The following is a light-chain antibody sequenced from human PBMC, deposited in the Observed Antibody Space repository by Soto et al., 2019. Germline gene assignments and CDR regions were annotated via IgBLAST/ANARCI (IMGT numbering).Light chain of an antibody. CDR2: EGH. J-gene: IGLJ1*01. CDR3: CLYVGATTYV. CDR1: SGYVGTYSL. Sequence: QSALAQPASVSGSPGQSITISCTGASGYVGTYSLVSWYQQHPGKAPKVVIYEGHKRPSGVPDRFSGSTSVNTASLTISGLQTYDEADYYCCLYVGATTYVFGTGTKLTVL. V-gene: IGLV2-23*01.